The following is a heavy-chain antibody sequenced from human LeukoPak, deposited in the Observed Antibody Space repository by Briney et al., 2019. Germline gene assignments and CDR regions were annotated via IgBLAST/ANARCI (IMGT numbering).Heavy chain of an antibody. CDR3: ARDRRRYYDILTGYYPPSGPFDP. CDR2: INPNSGGT. Sequence: GASVKVSCKASGYTFTGYYMHWVRQAPGQGPEWMGWINPNSGGTNYAQKFQGRVTITADESTSTAYMELSSLRSEDTAVYYCARDRRRYYDILTGYYPPSGPFDPWGQGTLVTVSS. CDR1: GYTFTGYY. V-gene: IGHV1-2*02. D-gene: IGHD3-9*01. J-gene: IGHJ5*02.